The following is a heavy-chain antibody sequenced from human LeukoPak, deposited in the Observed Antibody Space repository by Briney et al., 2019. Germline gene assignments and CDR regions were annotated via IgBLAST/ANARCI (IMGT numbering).Heavy chain of an antibody. CDR2: IYYSGST. D-gene: IGHD2-15*01. J-gene: IGHJ4*02. CDR1: GGSISSSSYY. CDR3: ARHPDTSYYCSGGSCFFY. V-gene: IGHV4-39*01. Sequence: KPSETLSLTCTVSGGSISSSSYYWGWIRQPPGKGLEWIGRIYYSGSTYYNPSLKSRVTISVDTSTNQFSLKLSSVTAADTAVYYCARHPDTSYYCSGGSCFFYWGQGTLVTVSS.